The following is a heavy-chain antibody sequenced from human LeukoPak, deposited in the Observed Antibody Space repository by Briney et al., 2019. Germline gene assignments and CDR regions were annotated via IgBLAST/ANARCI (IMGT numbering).Heavy chain of an antibody. Sequence: GGSLRLSCAASGFTFSSYWMHWVRQAPGKGLVWVSRISSDGSHTFHADSVKGRFAMSRDNAKNTPYLQMNSLRAEDTAVYYCARVTGGYNLVDYWGQGTLVTVSS. CDR2: ISSDGSHT. J-gene: IGHJ4*02. CDR1: GFTFSSYW. V-gene: IGHV3-74*01. CDR3: ARVTGGYNLVDY. D-gene: IGHD5-24*01.